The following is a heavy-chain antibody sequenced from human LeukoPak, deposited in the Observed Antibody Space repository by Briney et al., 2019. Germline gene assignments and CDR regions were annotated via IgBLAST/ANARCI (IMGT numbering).Heavy chain of an antibody. CDR3: ARGYSGYYYYYMDV. CDR1: GGSISSYY. Sequence: PSETLSLTCTVSGGSISSYYWSWIRQPPGKGLEWIGYIYYSGSTNYNPSLKSRVTISVDTSKNQFSLKLSSVTAANTAVYYCARGYSGYYYYYMDVWGKGTTVTVSS. CDR2: IYYSGST. J-gene: IGHJ6*03. V-gene: IGHV4-59*01. D-gene: IGHD5-18*01.